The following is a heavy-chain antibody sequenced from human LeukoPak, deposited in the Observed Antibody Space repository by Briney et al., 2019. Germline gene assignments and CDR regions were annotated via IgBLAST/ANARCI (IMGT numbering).Heavy chain of an antibody. V-gene: IGHV4-34*01. CDR3: ARPRGATYSSSWYLQYYFDY. Sequence: PSETLSLTCAVYGGSFSGYYWSWIRQPPGKGLEWIGEINHSGSTNYNPSLKSRVTISVDTSKNQFSLKLSSVTAADTAVYYCARPRGATYSSSWYLQYYFDYWGQGTLVTVSS. J-gene: IGHJ4*02. CDR2: INHSGST. CDR1: GGSFSGYY. D-gene: IGHD6-13*01.